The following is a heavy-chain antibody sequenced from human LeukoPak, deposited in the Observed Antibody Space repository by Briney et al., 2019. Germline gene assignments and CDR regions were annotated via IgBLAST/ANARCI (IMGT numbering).Heavy chain of an antibody. V-gene: IGHV3-21*01. Sequence: GGSLRLSCAASGFTFSSYTMNWVRQAPGKGLDWVSAISSSSSYIYYADSVKGRFTISRDNAKKSLYLQMNSLRAEDTAVYYCARDLGGYGDYGTNSDYWGQGTLVTVSS. CDR1: GFTFSSYT. CDR3: ARDLGGYGDYGTNSDY. D-gene: IGHD4-17*01. CDR2: ISSSSSYI. J-gene: IGHJ4*02.